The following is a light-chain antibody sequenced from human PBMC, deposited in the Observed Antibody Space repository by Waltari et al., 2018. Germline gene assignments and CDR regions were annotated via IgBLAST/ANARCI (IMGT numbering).Light chain of an antibody. CDR1: SSDVGSYNL. CDR2: EGS. V-gene: IGLV2-23*01. CDR3: CSYAGSSTWV. J-gene: IGLJ1*01. Sequence: QSALTQPASVSGSPGQSITISCTGTSSDVGSYNLVSWYQQHPGKAPKVMLYEGSKRPSGVSNRFSGSKSGNTASLTISGLQAEDEADYYCCSYAGSSTWVFGTGTKVTVL.